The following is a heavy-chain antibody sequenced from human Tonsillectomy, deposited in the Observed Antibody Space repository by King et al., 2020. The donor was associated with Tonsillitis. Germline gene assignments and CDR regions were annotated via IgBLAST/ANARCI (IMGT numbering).Heavy chain of an antibody. V-gene: IGHV3-48*02. D-gene: IGHD2-15*01. CDR3: ARGWGCSGGSGYEEY. CDR1: GFTFSSYS. J-gene: IGHJ4*02. CDR2: ISSSSSTI. Sequence: VQLVESGGGLVQPGGSLRLSCAASGFTFSSYSMNWVRQAPGKGLEWVSYISSSSSTIYYADSVKGRFTISRDNAKNSLYLQMNSLRDEDTAVYYCARGWGCSGGSGYEEYWGQGTLVTVSS.